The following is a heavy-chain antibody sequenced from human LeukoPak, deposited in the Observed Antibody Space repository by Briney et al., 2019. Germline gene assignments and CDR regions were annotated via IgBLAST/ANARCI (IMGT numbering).Heavy chain of an antibody. V-gene: IGHV4-4*02. Sequence: SETLSLTCAVSGGSISSSNWWSWVRQPPGKGLEWIGEIYHSGSTNYNPSLKSRVTISVDKSKNQFSLKLSSVTAANTAVYYCARITDSSGFSLNHDAFDIWGQGTMVTVSS. CDR1: GGSISSSNW. J-gene: IGHJ3*02. CDR3: ARITDSSGFSLNHDAFDI. D-gene: IGHD3-22*01. CDR2: IYHSGST.